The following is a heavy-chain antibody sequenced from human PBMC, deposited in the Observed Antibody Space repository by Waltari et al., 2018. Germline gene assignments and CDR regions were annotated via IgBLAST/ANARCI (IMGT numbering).Heavy chain of an antibody. CDR1: GFTFRDYA. V-gene: IGHV3-49*04. Sequence: EVQLVESGGDLVQPGRSLRLSCTGSGFTFRDYALNWVRQGPGKGLELLGFIRSNDYTGGTSFAASVGGRFSISRDDYKRTAYLEMNALQTDDSATYYCTREDDGNDSGAFDLWGQGTLVTVSS. J-gene: IGHJ3*01. CDR2: IRSNDYTGGT. D-gene: IGHD5-12*01. CDR3: TREDDGNDSGAFDL.